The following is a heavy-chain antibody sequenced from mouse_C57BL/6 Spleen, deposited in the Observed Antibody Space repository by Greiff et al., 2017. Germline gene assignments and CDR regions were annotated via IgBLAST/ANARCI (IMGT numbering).Heavy chain of an antibody. D-gene: IGHD3-2*02. CDR1: GFNFKDYY. V-gene: IGHV14-1*01. J-gene: IGHJ3*01. CDR3: TTDSSGYPFAY. CDR2: IDPEDGDT. Sequence: EVQLQQSGAELVRPGASVKLSCTASGFNFKDYYMHWVKQRPEQGLEWIGSIDPEDGDTEYAPKFQGKATMTADTSSNTAYLQLSSLTSEDAAVYYCTTDSSGYPFAYWGQGTLVTVSA.